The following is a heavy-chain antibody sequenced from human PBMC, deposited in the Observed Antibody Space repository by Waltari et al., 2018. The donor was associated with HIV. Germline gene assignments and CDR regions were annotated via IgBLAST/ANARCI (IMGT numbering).Heavy chain of an antibody. V-gene: IGHV4-61*01. CDR3: ARDVVGYGMDV. Sequence: QVQLQESGPGLVKPSETLSLTCTVSVGSASSGRYYWSWIRQPPGKGLEWIGYIYYSGSTNYNPSLKSRVTISVDTSKNQFSLKLSSVTAADTAVYYCARDVVGYGMDVWGQGTTVTVSS. CDR1: VGSASSGRYY. CDR2: IYYSGST. J-gene: IGHJ6*02. D-gene: IGHD2-2*01.